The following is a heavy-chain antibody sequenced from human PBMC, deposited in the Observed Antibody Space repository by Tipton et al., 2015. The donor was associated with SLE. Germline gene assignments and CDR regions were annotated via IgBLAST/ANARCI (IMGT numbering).Heavy chain of an antibody. V-gene: IGHV4-61*02. J-gene: IGHJ4*02. CDR3: AREGYSAGWAGDFDY. CDR2: IHSSGNT. CDR1: AGSIRSGDFY. D-gene: IGHD5-12*01. Sequence: TLSLTCTVPAGSIRSGDFYWSWIRQPAGKGLEWIGRIHSSGNTDYNPSLSSRITFSVDTSRNQFSLRLRSVTAADTAVYYCAREGYSAGWAGDFDYWGQGILVSVSS.